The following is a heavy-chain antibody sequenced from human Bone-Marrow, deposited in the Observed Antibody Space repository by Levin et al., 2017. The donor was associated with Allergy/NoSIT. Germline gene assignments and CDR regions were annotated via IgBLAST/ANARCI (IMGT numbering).Heavy chain of an antibody. Sequence: PGGSLRLSCVASGVNFRSNGLSWVRQVPGKGLEWVSTIRSTGSHTYYGDSVKGRFTISRDDSKNILYLQMNSLRADDTAVYYCAIMYYGSGTYGWFDSWGQGTPVTVSS. CDR2: IRSTGSHT. J-gene: IGHJ5*01. V-gene: IGHV3-23*01. CDR1: GVNFRSNG. CDR3: AIMYYGSGTYGWFDS. D-gene: IGHD3-10*01.